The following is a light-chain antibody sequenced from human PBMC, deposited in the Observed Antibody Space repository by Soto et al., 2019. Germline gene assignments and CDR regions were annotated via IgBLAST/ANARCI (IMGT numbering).Light chain of an antibody. J-gene: IGKJ1*01. V-gene: IGKV3-20*01. CDR3: QQYASSPQT. Sequence: IVLTQSPGTLSLSPGERATLSCRASQSVSNNYLAWYQQKPGQAPRLLIYGASTRATGIPARFSGSGSGTDFTLTISRLEPEDFAVYSCQQYASSPQTFGQGTKVDIK. CDR2: GAS. CDR1: QSVSNNY.